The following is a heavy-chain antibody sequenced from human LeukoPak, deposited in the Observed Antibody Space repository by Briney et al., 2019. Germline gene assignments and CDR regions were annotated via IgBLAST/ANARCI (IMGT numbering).Heavy chain of an antibody. CDR2: IKQDGSEK. J-gene: IGHJ6*03. CDR3: ARRNYCYYMDV. CDR1: GFTFSSYW. V-gene: IGHV3-7*01. Sequence: PGGSLRLSCAASGFTFSSYWMSWVRQAPGKGLEWVANIKQDGSEKDYVDSVKGRFTISRDNAKNSLYLQMNSVRAEDTAVYYCARRNYCYYMDVWGKGTTVTVSS.